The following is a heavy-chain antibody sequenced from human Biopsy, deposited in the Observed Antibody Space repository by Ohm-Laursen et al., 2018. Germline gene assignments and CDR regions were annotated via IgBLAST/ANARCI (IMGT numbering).Heavy chain of an antibody. CDR2: IYSSGGS. V-gene: IGHV4-4*07. D-gene: IGHD6-19*01. Sequence: SETLSLTCSVSGGSTNDYFWSWIRQPAGETLEWIGRIYSSGGSSYNPSLKSRISMSMDTPNNQFSLPLTSLTAADTAVYYCARTPGKAVAGRFLDLWGRGTLVTVSS. CDR3: ARTPGKAVAGRFLDL. J-gene: IGHJ2*01. CDR1: GGSTNDYF.